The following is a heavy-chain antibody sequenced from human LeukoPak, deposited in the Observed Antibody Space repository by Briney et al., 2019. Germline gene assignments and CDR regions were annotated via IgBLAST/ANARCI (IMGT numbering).Heavy chain of an antibody. CDR2: INTNTGNP. Sequence: GASVKVSCRASGYTFTSYAMNWVRQAPGQGLEWMGWINTNTGNPTYAQGFTGRFVFSLDTSVSTAYLQISSLKAEDTAVYYCARVPTGLHNDILTGYYNWFDPWGQGTLVTVSS. CDR3: ARVPTGLHNDILTGYYNWFDP. CDR1: GYTFTSYA. V-gene: IGHV7-4-1*02. J-gene: IGHJ5*02. D-gene: IGHD3-9*01.